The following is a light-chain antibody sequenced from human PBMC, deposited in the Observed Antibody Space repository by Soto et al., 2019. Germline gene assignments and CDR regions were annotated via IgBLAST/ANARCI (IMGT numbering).Light chain of an antibody. J-gene: IGKJ4*01. CDR2: DAS. CDR1: QSVSSY. V-gene: IGKV3-11*01. CDR3: QQRSDWPST. Sequence: EIVLTQSPATLSLSPGERATLSCRASQSVSSYLAWYQKKPGQAPRLLIYDASNRATGIPARFSGSGSGTDFTLTISSLDPEDFAVYYCQQRSDWPSTLGEGTSVEIK.